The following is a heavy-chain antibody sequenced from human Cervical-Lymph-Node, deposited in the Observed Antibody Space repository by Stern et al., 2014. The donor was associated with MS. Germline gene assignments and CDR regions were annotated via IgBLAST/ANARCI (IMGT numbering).Heavy chain of an antibody. V-gene: IGHV3-74*02. CDR2: INSDGSNT. CDR3: ARGGCSDTSCLDY. CDR1: GFTFSSYW. D-gene: IGHD2-2*01. Sequence: LVESGGGLVQPGGSLGLSGVVSGFTFSSYWMHWVRQAPGKGLVWVSHINSDGSNTNYADSVKGRFTFSRDNAKNTLYLQMNSLRVEDTAVYYCARGGCSDTSCLDYWGQGTLVTVSS. J-gene: IGHJ4*02.